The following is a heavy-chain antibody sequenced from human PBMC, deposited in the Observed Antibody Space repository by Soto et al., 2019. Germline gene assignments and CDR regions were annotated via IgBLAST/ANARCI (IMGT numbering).Heavy chain of an antibody. CDR1: GISLSTSGVG. J-gene: IGHJ3*02. V-gene: IGHV2-5*01. CDR3: ARGLAALPVFAFDI. CDR2: IYWNDDK. D-gene: IGHD6-6*01. Sequence: SGPTPVNPTQTLTLTCSLSGISLSTSGVGVGWIRQPPGKALEWLALIYWNDDKHYSPSLKSRLTITKDSSKNQAVLTMTNMDPVDTATYYCARGLAALPVFAFDIWGQGTMVTVSS.